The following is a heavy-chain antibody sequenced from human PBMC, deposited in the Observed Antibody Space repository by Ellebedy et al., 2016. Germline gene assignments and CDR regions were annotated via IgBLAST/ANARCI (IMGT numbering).Heavy chain of an antibody. CDR2: ISSSSGTI. CDR3: ARDFPAGIAAGYFQH. J-gene: IGHJ1*01. CDR1: GFTFSSCN. Sequence: GGSLRLSCAASGFTFSSCNMNWVRQAPGKGLEWVSYISSSSGTIDYADSVKGRFTISRDNAKNSLYLQMSSLRADDTAVYYCARDFPAGIAAGYFQHWGQGTLVTVSS. D-gene: IGHD6-13*01. V-gene: IGHV3-48*04.